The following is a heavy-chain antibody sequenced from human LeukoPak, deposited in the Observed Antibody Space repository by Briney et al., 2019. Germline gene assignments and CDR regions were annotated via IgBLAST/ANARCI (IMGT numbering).Heavy chain of an antibody. J-gene: IGHJ5*02. CDR1: GFTFSSYS. Sequence: GGPLRLSCAASGFTFSSYSMNWVRQAPGKGLEWVSSISSSSSYIYYADSVKGRFTISRDNAKNSLYLQMNSLRAEDTAVYYCARTLIVEYRPGFDPWGQGTLVTVSS. D-gene: IGHD2/OR15-2a*01. CDR3: ARTLIVEYRPGFDP. V-gene: IGHV3-21*01. CDR2: ISSSSSYI.